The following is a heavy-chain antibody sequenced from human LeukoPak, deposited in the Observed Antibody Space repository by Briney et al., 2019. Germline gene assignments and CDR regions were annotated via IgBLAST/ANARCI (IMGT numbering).Heavy chain of an antibody. V-gene: IGHV3-7*01. CDR3: ARALLRDFGYISDNWFDP. CDR2: IRQDGSEE. D-gene: IGHD3-9*01. J-gene: IGHJ5*02. Sequence: GGSLRLSCAASGFTFSSFWMTWVRQAPGKGLEWVANIRQDGSEEYYVDSVRGRFTISRDNAKKSLYLQMNSLTAEDTAVHYCARALLRDFGYISDNWFDPWGQGTLVTVSS. CDR1: GFTFSSFW.